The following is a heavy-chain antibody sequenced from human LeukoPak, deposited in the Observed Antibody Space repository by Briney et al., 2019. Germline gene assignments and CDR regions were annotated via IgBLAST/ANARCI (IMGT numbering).Heavy chain of an antibody. V-gene: IGHV4-34*01. Sequence: KPGGSLRLSCAASGFTFSSYAMSWVRQPPGKGLEWIGEINHSGSTNYNPSLKSRVTISVDTSKNQFSLKLSSVTAADTAVYYCARGAWKDFAHAFDIWGQGTMVTVSP. CDR2: INHSGST. CDR1: GFTFSSYA. CDR3: ARGAWKDFAHAFDI. J-gene: IGHJ3*02. D-gene: IGHD3-3*01.